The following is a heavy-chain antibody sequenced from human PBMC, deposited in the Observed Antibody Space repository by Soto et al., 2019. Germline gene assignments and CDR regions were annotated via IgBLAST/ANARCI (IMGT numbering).Heavy chain of an antibody. CDR3: ARDGRGSSSFRLPLDP. CDR1: GYRFTNYG. D-gene: IGHD6-6*01. Sequence: QVHLVQSGTEVKKPGASVKVSCKASGYRFTNYGISWVRQAPGQGLEWMGWISGYNVNTNYAQKFQGRLTMTTDTTTTTAYMELRSLRSEDTAVYYCARDGRGSSSFRLPLDPWGQGTLVTVSS. J-gene: IGHJ5*02. CDR2: ISGYNVNT. V-gene: IGHV1-18*01.